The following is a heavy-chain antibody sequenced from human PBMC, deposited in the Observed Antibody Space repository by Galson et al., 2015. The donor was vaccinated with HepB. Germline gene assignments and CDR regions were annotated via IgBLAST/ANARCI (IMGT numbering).Heavy chain of an antibody. CDR3: ARGQATGALGTSSDY. Sequence: SVKVSCKASGGTFSRYAINWVRQAPGQGLEWMGGILPIFDIANYAQKFQGRVTITADKSTGTASMELSSLRSEDTAVYYCARGQATGALGTSSDYWGQGTLVTVSS. CDR1: GGTFSRYA. V-gene: IGHV1-69*10. CDR2: ILPIFDIA. J-gene: IGHJ4*02. D-gene: IGHD1-14*01.